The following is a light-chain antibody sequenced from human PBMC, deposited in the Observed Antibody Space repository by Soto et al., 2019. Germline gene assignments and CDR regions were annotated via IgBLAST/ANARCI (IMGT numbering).Light chain of an antibody. CDR2: GAS. Sequence: EIVLTQSPGTLSLSPGERATLSCRASQSVSPYLAWYQHKPGQAPRLLIYGASSRATGIPDRFSGSGSGTDFTLTISLLAPEDFFCQQYGSSPPVTFGPGTKVDIK. V-gene: IGKV3-20*01. J-gene: IGKJ3*01. CDR3: QQYGSSPPVT. CDR1: QSVSPY.